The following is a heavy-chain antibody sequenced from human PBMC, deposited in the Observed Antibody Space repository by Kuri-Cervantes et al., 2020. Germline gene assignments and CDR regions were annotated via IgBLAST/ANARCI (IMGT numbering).Heavy chain of an antibody. Sequence: GESLKIFCAASGLTFSDYAMTWVRQGPGKGLGWVSRFSGSGGTIYHADSVKGRITISRDRSKNTVCLQMNSLRAEDTAVYYCAKYRSVTTLDYFDYWGQGTLVTVSS. CDR2: FSGSGGTI. D-gene: IGHD4-17*01. CDR1: GLTFSDYA. CDR3: AKYRSVTTLDYFDY. J-gene: IGHJ4*02. V-gene: IGHV3-23*01.